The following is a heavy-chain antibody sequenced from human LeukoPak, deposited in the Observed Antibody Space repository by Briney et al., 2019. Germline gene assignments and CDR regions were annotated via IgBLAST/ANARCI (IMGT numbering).Heavy chain of an antibody. CDR1: GFTFSSYA. D-gene: IGHD3-10*02. CDR3: AKFLTGEYVRAFDV. V-gene: IGHV3-30*18. Sequence: PGGSLRLSCAASGFTFSSYAMHWVRQAPGKGLEWVAVISYDGSNKYYADSVKGRFTISRDNSKNTLYLQMNSLRAEDTAVYYCAKFLTGEYVRAFDVRGQGTMVTVSS. CDR2: ISYDGSNK. J-gene: IGHJ3*01.